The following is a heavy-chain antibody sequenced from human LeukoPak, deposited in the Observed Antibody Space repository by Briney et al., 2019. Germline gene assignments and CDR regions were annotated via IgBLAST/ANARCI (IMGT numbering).Heavy chain of an antibody. J-gene: IGHJ3*02. V-gene: IGHV1-2*02. CDR1: GYTFTGYY. CDR3: ARDRPVGGLELSATAFDI. D-gene: IGHD1-7*01. Sequence: ASVKVSCKASGYTFTGYYMHWVRQAPGQGLEWMGWINPNSGGTNYAQKFQGRVTMTRDTSISTAYMELSRLRSDDTAVYYCARDRPVGGLELSATAFDIWGQGTMVTVSS. CDR2: INPNSGGT.